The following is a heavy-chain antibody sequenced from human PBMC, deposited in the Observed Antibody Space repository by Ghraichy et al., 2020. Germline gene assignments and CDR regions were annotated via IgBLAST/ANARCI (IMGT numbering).Heavy chain of an antibody. D-gene: IGHD4-23*01. V-gene: IGHV3-7*01. Sequence: GGSLRLSCAASGFTFSSYWMSWVRQAPGKGLEWVANIKQDGSEKYYVDSVKGRFTISRDNAKNSLYLQMNSLRADDTAVYYCASGGSVITDYWGQGTLVTVAS. CDR3: ASGGSVITDY. CDR1: GFTFSSYW. CDR2: IKQDGSEK. J-gene: IGHJ4*02.